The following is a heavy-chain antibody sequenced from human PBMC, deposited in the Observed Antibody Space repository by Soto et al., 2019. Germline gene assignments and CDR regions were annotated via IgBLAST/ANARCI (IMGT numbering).Heavy chain of an antibody. Sequence: QVQLQESGPGLVKPSQTLSLTCSVSGDSITRGAYFWSWIRQHPGKGLAWIGYIHYSGDTHYKPSLNRHVVMSIDTSTNHSALNLRCLPAADTAVYYYCRGPQHDLWIGLNGSDPWGHGTLVTVSS. CDR3: CRGPQHDLWIGLNGSDP. CDR1: GDSITRGAYF. V-gene: IGHV4-31*01. J-gene: IGHJ5*02. CDR2: IHYSGDT. D-gene: IGHD2-21*01.